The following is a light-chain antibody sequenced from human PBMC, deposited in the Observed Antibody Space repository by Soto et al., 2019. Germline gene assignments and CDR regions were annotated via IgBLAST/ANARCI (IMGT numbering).Light chain of an antibody. V-gene: IGLV1-51*01. CDR3: GTWDSSLNAVV. J-gene: IGLJ2*01. CDR1: SSNIGNNY. CDR2: HNN. Sequence: QAVVTQPPSVSAAPGQKVTISCSGSSSNIGNNYASWYQHLPGTAPKLLIYHNNKRPSGIPDRVSDSKSGTSATLVITGLQTGDEADYYCGTWDSSLNAVVFGGGTKLTV.